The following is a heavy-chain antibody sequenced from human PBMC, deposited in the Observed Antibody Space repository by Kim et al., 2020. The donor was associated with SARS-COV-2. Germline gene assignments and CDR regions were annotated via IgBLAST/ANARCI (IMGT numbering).Heavy chain of an antibody. Sequence: KRRVTMSVDTSKNQFSLKLSSVTAADTAVYYCAREGGGGSELYYYYGMDVWGQGTTVTVSS. CDR3: AREGGGGSELYYYYGMDV. V-gene: IGHV4-4*06. D-gene: IGHD2-15*01. J-gene: IGHJ6*02.